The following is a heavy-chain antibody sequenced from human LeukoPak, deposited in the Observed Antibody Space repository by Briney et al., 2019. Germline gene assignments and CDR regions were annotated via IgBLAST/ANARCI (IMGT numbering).Heavy chain of an antibody. CDR1: GFTFSNYI. CDR2: ISASGDRT. Sequence: VGSLRLSCAASGFTFSNYIMSWVRQAPGKGLEWVSSISASGDRTFYADSGMGPLTISRNNSENTLYLQMNSLRAEGTAIYYCAKGGYGDYVTTFDIGGQGTMVTVSS. CDR3: AKGGYGDYVTTFDI. V-gene: IGHV3-23*01. D-gene: IGHD4-17*01. J-gene: IGHJ3*02.